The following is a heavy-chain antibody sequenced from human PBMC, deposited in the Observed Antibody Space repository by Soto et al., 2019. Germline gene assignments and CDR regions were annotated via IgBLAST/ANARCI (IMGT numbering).Heavy chain of an antibody. Sequence: QVQLQESGPGLVKPSGTLSLTCAVSGGSISSSNWWSWVRQPPGKGLEWIGEIYHSGSTNYNPSLXXRXSISVDKSKNQFSLKLSSVTAADTAVSYCARVPAVAINWFDPWGQGTLVTVSS. J-gene: IGHJ5*02. CDR3: ARVPAVAINWFDP. CDR2: IYHSGST. CDR1: GGSISSSNW. D-gene: IGHD6-19*01. V-gene: IGHV4-4*02.